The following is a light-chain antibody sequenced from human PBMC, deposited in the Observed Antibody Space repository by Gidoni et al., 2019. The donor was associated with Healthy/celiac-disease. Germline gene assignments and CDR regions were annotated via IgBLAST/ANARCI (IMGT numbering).Light chain of an antibody. J-gene: IGLJ2*01. CDR1: SSNIGNHY. V-gene: IGLV1-51*02. Sequence: SVLPQTPSLSAAPGKKLTISCSGSSSNIGNHYVSWYQQLPGTAPKLLIYENNKRPSGIPDRFAGTKSGTSATLGITGLQTGDYADYYCGTWESSLSALVGGGTKLTVL. CDR2: ENN. CDR3: GTWESSLSAL.